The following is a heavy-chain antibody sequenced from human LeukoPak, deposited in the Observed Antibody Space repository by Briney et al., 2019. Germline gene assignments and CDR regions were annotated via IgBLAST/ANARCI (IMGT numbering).Heavy chain of an antibody. CDR2: IYYSGST. CDR1: GVSISSYY. D-gene: IGHD3-22*01. V-gene: IGHV4-59*01. Sequence: PSETLSLTCTVSGVSISSYYWSWIRQPPGKGLEWIGYIYYSGSTNYNPSLKSRVTISVDTSKNQFSLKLSSVTAADTAVYYCARGDYYDSSGNYFQHWGQGTLVTVSS. J-gene: IGHJ1*01. CDR3: ARGDYYDSSGNYFQH.